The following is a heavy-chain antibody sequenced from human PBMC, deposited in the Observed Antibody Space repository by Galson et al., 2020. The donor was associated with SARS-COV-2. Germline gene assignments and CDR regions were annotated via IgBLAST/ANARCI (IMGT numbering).Heavy chain of an antibody. CDR1: GFTFSSYS. V-gene: IGHV3-21*01. J-gene: IGHJ3*02. D-gene: IGHD3-16*01. CDR2: ISSSSSYI. Sequence: NSGGSLRLSCAASGFTFSSYSMNWVRQAQGQGLEWVSSISSSSSYIYYADSVKGRFTISRDNAKNSLYLQMHSLRAEDTAVSYCARDLGSYDYVWGSYANPHAFDIGCQGTMV. CDR3: ARDLGSYDYVWGSYANPHAFDI.